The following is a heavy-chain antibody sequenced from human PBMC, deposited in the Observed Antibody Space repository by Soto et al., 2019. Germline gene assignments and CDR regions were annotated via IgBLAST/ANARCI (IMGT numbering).Heavy chain of an antibody. CDR3: ATDESIPEDYYYYGMDV. J-gene: IGHJ6*02. CDR1: GFTFTSYW. D-gene: IGHD6-6*01. V-gene: IGHV3-7*03. CDR2: IKQDGSEK. Sequence: GGSLRLSCAASGFTFTSYWMSWVRQAPGEGLEWVGNIKQDGSEKYYVDAVKGRFTLSRDNAKNPLYLQMHSLRAEDSDVYYCATDESIPEDYYYYGMDVWGQATTVTVSS.